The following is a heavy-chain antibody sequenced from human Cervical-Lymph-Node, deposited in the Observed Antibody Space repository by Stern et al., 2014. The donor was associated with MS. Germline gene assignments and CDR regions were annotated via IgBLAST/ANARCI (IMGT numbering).Heavy chain of an antibody. V-gene: IGHV1-69*06. CDR1: GGSLSSYG. D-gene: IGHD1-14*01. J-gene: IGHJ6*02. CDR2: IIAIFGTT. CDR3: ASGLIPRDHYNYYGMDV. Sequence: VQLVQSGAEVKKPGSSVKISCKASGGSLSSYGISWVRQAPGQGLEWMGGIIAIFGTTNYAQKFQGRVTITADTSTDTAYMDLTSLRSEDTAVYYCASGLIPRDHYNYYGMDVWGQGTTVTVSS.